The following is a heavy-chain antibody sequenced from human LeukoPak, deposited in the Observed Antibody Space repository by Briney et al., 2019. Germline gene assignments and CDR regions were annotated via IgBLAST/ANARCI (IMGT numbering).Heavy chain of an antibody. J-gene: IGHJ4*02. CDR1: GFTFTTYW. V-gene: IGHV3-7*05. CDR2: IKKEGSET. D-gene: IGHD4-17*01. Sequence: PGGSLRLSCAAPGFTFTTYWMTWVRQAPGRGLEWVANIKKEGSETYYVDSVKGRFTISRDNAKNSLYLQMNSLRAEDTAVYYCARQRSVDYWGQGTLVTVSS. CDR3: ARQRSVDY.